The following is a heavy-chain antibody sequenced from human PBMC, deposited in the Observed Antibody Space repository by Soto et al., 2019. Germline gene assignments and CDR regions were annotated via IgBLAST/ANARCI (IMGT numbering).Heavy chain of an antibody. Sequence: NPSETLSLTCTVSGGSISSGGYYWSWIRQHPGKGLEWIGYIYYSGSTYYNPSLKSRVTISVDTSKNQFSLKLSSVTAADTAVYYCARNGASHYYDSSGYGMDVRGQGTTVTVSS. J-gene: IGHJ6*02. V-gene: IGHV4-31*03. CDR3: ARNGASHYYDSSGYGMDV. CDR1: GGSISSGGYY. D-gene: IGHD3-22*01. CDR2: IYYSGST.